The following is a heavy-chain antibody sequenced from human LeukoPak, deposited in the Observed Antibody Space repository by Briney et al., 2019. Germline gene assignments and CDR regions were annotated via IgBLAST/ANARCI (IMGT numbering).Heavy chain of an antibody. CDR3: AKDLPITMVRGVNFDY. CDR1: GITFSTYA. D-gene: IGHD3-10*01. CDR2: ISGSGGST. V-gene: IGHV3-23*01. J-gene: IGHJ4*02. Sequence: GASLRLSCAASGITFSTYAMSWVRQAPGKGLEWVSAISGSGGSTYYADSVKGRFTISRDNSKNTLYLQMNSLRAEDTAVYYCAKDLPITMVRGVNFDYWGQGTLVTVSS.